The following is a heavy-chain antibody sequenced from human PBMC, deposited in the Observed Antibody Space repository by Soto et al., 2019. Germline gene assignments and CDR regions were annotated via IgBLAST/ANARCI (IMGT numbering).Heavy chain of an antibody. J-gene: IGHJ4*02. CDR2: INHSGIT. D-gene: IGHD5-18*01. CDR1: VGSVSGYY. Sequence: PSETLSLTGAVYVGSVSGYYWSWIREPPGKGLEWIGEINHSGITNYNPSLKIRVTISVDTSKNQFSLKLSSVTAADTAVYYCARSQRGYSYGYGYWGQGTLVTVSS. CDR3: ARSQRGYSYGYGY. V-gene: IGHV4-34*01.